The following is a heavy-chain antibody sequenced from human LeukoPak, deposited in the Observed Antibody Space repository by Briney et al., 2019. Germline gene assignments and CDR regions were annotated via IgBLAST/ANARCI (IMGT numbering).Heavy chain of an antibody. CDR1: GFTFSGYG. Sequence: QSGGSLRLSCAGSGFTFSGYGMRWVRQAPGKGLEWVALISFDGSNEYYADSVKGRFTISRDNSKNTLYLQMNSLRTEDMAVYYCAGSGISLSWMGMDVWGQGTTVTVSS. J-gene: IGHJ6*02. CDR2: ISFDGSNE. D-gene: IGHD1-20*01. V-gene: IGHV3-30*03. CDR3: AGSGISLSWMGMDV.